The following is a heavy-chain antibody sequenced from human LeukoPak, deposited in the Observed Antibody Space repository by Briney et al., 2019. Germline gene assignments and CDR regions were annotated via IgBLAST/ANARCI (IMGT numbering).Heavy chain of an antibody. J-gene: IGHJ4*02. CDR3: AKGSGGSCYTSNDY. CDR1: GFTFSSYA. D-gene: IGHD2-15*01. Sequence: GGSLRLSCAASGFTFSSYAMSWVRQAPGKGLEWVSVISGSGGSTYYADSVKGRFTISRDNSKNTLYLQMNSLGAEDTAVYYCAKGSGGSCYTSNDYWGQGTLVTVSS. V-gene: IGHV3-23*01. CDR2: ISGSGGST.